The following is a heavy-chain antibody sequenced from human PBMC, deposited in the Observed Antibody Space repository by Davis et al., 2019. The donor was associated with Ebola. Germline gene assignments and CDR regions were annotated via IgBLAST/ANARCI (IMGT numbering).Heavy chain of an antibody. J-gene: IGHJ4*02. V-gene: IGHV4-39*01. CDR2: MYYSGST. CDR1: GGSVSSGSHY. CDR3: AGEAFCGGDCYYTDY. Sequence: SETLSLTCTVPGGSVSSGSHYWGWIRQPPGKGLEWIGCMYYSGSTYHNPSLKSRVTISVDTSKNQFSLKLNSVTAADTAVYYCAGEAFCGGDCYYTDYWGQGTLVTVSS. D-gene: IGHD2-21*02.